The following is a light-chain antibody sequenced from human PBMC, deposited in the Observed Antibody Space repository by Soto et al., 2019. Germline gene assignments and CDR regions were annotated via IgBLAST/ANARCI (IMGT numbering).Light chain of an antibody. CDR3: QQFNSYPPVT. CDR1: QGISSD. V-gene: IGKV1-13*02. Sequence: AIQLTQSPSSLSASAGDRVTITCRASQGISSDLAWYQQKPGKAPKLLIYDASSLESGVPSRFSGSGSGTYFTLTIISLQPEDFATYYCQQFNSYPPVTFGGGTKVEIK. J-gene: IGKJ4*01. CDR2: DAS.